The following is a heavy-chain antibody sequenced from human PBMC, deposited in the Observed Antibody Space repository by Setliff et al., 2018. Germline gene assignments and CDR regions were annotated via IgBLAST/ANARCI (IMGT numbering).Heavy chain of an antibody. V-gene: IGHV4-59*08. CDR1: MAPSVLTT. J-gene: IGHJ4*02. CDR3: ARHATYYYGSGNLPFDS. CDR2: PGRDT. Sequence: SEPCPSPAQSLMAPSVLTTGVGSGSPQGRDWSLLDMPGRDTLYSPSLESRLTITIDTSKSQFSLKLSSVTAADTAVYYCARHATYYYGSGNLPFDSWGQGTLVTVSS. D-gene: IGHD3-10*01.